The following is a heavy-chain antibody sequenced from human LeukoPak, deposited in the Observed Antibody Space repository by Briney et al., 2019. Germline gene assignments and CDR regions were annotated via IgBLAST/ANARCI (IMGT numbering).Heavy chain of an antibody. D-gene: IGHD3-16*01. V-gene: IGHV4-30-2*01. CDR1: GGSISSGGYS. CDR2: IYHSGST. Sequence: SETLSLTCAVSGGSISSGGYSWSWIRQPPGKGLEWIGYIYHSGSTYYNPSLKSQVTISVDRSKNQFSLKLSSVTAADTAVYCCGRGSPYDSSPEDCDIWAKEPM. CDR3: GRGSPYDSSPEDCDI. J-gene: IGHJ3*02.